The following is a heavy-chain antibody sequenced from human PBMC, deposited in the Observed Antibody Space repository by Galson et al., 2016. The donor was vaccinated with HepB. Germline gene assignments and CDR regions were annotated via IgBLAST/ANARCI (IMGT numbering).Heavy chain of an antibody. J-gene: IGHJ6*01. V-gene: IGHV3-74*01. D-gene: IGHD3-10*01. CDR3: ARVGVIPYYYYGMDV. CDR1: GFTFTSYW. Sequence: SLRLSCAASGFTFTSYWIHWVRQVPGEGLVWVSRINSDGSSTHYADSVKGRFTISRDNAKNTVCLQMNSLRVEDTAVYYCARVGVIPYYYYGMDVWGQGTMVIVSS. CDR2: INSDGSST.